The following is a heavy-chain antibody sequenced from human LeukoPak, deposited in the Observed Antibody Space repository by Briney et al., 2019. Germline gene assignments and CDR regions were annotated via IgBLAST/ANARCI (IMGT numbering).Heavy chain of an antibody. D-gene: IGHD2/OR15-2a*01. J-gene: IGHJ5*01. Sequence: GGSLRLSCAASGFTFTGYSMNWVRQAPGKGLEWASSISPDSGYIYYADSVRGRFTISRDNAKNSLYLQMSSLRAEDTAFYFCTRGGVTTFRYDSWGQGSLVTVSS. V-gene: IGHV3-21*01. CDR2: ISPDSGYI. CDR3: TRGGVTTFRYDS. CDR1: GFTFTGYS.